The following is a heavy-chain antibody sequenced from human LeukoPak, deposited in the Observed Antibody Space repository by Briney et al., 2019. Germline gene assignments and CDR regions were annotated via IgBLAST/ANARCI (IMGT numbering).Heavy chain of an antibody. V-gene: IGHV3-23*01. CDR3: AKDVIRGDISYFES. CDR1: GFNFRGCA. J-gene: IGHJ4*02. Sequence: GGSLRLSCAASGFNFRGCATSWVRQGPGKGLEWVAGISGRGETTFYADSVKGRFTISRDNSNNTLFLQVNSLRAEDTAVYYCAKDVIRGDISYFESWGQGTLVAVSS. D-gene: IGHD3-10*01. CDR2: ISGRGETT.